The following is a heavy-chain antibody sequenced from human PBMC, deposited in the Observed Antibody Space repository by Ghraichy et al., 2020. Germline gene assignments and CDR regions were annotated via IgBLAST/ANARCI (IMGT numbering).Heavy chain of an antibody. D-gene: IGHD5-12*01. CDR2: ISGDGGST. V-gene: IGHV3-43*02. CDR1: GFTFDDYA. J-gene: IGHJ4*02. CDR3: AKDTSMGMGGYDYVGGTDY. Sequence: GGSLRLSCAASGFTFDDYAMHWVRQAPGKGLEWVSLISGDGGSTYYADSVKGRFTISRDNSKNSLYLQMNSLRTEDTALYYCAKDTSMGMGGYDYVGGTDYWGQGTLVTVSS.